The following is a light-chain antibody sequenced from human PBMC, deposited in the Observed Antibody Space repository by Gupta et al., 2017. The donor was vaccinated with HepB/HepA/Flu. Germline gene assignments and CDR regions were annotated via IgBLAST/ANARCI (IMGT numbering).Light chain of an antibody. CDR3: QQYGTSPLT. CDR2: TAS. Sequence: DIVLTQSPGTLSLSPGERATLSCRASQSVSNRYLAWYQQRPGQAPRLLVYTASTRATGIPDRFSGSGSGTDFTLSISRLEPEDFAVYYCQQYGTSPLTFGGGTKVEIK. V-gene: IGKV3-20*01. CDR1: QSVSNRY. J-gene: IGKJ4*01.